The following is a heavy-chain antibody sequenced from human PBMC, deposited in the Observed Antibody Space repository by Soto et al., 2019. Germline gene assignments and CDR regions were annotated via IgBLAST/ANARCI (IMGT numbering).Heavy chain of an antibody. J-gene: IGHJ2*01. D-gene: IGHD6-19*01. V-gene: IGHV2-5*02. CDR1: GFSLSNSEVA. Sequence: SVPTLLNPTQTLTLTCTFSGFSLSNSEVAVGWIRQPPGKALEWLALIYWDDDTRYSPSLNDRLTITKDTSKNQVVLRMTNMDPVDTATYYCAHSVPVGGTWWYFDLWGRGTLVTVSS. CDR2: IYWDDDT. CDR3: AHSVPVGGTWWYFDL.